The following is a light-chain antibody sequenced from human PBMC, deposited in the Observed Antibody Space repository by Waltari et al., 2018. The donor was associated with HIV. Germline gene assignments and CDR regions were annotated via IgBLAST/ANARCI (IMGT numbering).Light chain of an antibody. J-gene: IGLJ2*01. CDR1: SSDVGGYNY. CDR3: SSYTSTKVL. V-gene: IGLV2-14*01. Sequence: QSALTQPASVSGSPGQSITISCIGTSSDVGGYNYVSWYQHHPGKAPKLMFYEVSNRPSGVSNRFSGSKSGNTASLTISGLQAEDEADYYCSSYTSTKVLFGGGTKLTVL. CDR2: EVS.